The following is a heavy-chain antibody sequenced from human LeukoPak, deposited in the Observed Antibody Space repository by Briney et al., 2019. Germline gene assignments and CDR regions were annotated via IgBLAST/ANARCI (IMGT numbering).Heavy chain of an antibody. V-gene: IGHV1-69*06. D-gene: IGHD2-2*01. CDR3: ARGRYCSSTSCRISGYYYYGMDV. Sequence: SVKVSCKASGGTFSSYAISWVRQAPGQGLEWMGGIIPIFGTANYAQKFQGRVTITADKSTSTAYMELSSLRSEDTAVYYCARGRYCSSTSCRISGYYYYGMDVWGQGTTVTVSS. CDR1: GGTFSSYA. J-gene: IGHJ6*02. CDR2: IIPIFGTA.